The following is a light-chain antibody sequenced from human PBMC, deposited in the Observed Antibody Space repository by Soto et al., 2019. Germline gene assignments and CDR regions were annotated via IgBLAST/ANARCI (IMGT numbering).Light chain of an antibody. CDR3: MQALQTQRT. CDR2: LGS. Sequence: DIVMTQSPLSLPVTPGEPASISCRSSQSLLHSNGYNYLDWYLQKPGQSPQLLIYLGSNRASGVPDRFSGSGSGTDFTLKISRVEAEDVGVYYCMQALQTQRTFGQGTKVDNK. CDR1: QSLLHSNGYNY. J-gene: IGKJ1*01. V-gene: IGKV2-28*01.